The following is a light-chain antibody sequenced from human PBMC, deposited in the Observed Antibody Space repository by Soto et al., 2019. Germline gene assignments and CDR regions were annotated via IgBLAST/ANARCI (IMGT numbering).Light chain of an antibody. J-gene: IGKJ1*01. V-gene: IGKV1-5*03. CDR3: QHYNSYSEA. CDR1: QTISSW. CDR2: KAS. Sequence: DIQMTQSPSTLSGSVGDRVTITCRTSQTISSWLAWYQQKPGKAPKLLIYKASTLKSGVPSRFSGSGSGTEFTLTISSLQPDDFATCYCQHYNSYSEAVGQGTKVDI.